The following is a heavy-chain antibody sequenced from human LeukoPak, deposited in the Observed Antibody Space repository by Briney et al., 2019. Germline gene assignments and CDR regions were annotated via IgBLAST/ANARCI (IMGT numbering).Heavy chain of an antibody. CDR1: EFTFSNYW. Sequence: GGSLRLSCAASEFTFSNYWMTWVRQAPGKGLEWVANIKQDGSEKYYVDSVKGRFTISRDNSKNTLYLQMNSLRAEDTAVYYCARERIITIFGVVTPGAFDIWGQGTMVTVSS. J-gene: IGHJ3*02. V-gene: IGHV3-7*01. CDR3: ARERIITIFGVVTPGAFDI. D-gene: IGHD3-3*01. CDR2: IKQDGSEK.